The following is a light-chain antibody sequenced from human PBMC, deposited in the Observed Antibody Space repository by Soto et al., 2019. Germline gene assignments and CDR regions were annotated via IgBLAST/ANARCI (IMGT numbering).Light chain of an antibody. CDR2: WAS. CDR3: QQYYNTPSFT. CDR1: QTVLYNSNNKNF. V-gene: IGKV4-1*01. J-gene: IGKJ3*01. Sequence: DIVLTQSPDSLAVSLGEGATINCKSSQTVLYNSNNKNFLAWYQQKPGQPPRLLIYWASTRESGVPARFSGRGSVTDFTLTISSLQAEDVAVYYCQQYYNTPSFTFGPGTKVDIK.